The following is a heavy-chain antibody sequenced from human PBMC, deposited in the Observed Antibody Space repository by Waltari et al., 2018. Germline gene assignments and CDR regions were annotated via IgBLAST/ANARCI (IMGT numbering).Heavy chain of an antibody. D-gene: IGHD1-26*01. CDR2: ISSSGSTI. V-gene: IGHV3-48*03. CDR1: GFTFSSYE. J-gene: IGHJ4*02. CDR3: ARERGGSYGGEDY. Sequence: EVQLVESGGGLVQPGGSLRLSCAASGFTFSSYEMNWVRQAPGKGLEWFSYISSSGSTIYYADSVKGRFTISRDNAKNSLYLQMNSLRAEDTAVYYCARERGGSYGGEDYWGQGTLVTVSS.